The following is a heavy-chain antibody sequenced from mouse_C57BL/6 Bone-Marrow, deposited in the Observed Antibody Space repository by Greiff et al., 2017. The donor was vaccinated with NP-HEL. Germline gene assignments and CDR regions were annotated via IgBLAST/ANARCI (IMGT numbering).Heavy chain of an antibody. CDR2: IHPNSGST. Sequence: QVQLQQPGAELVKPGASVKLSCKASGYTFTSYWMHWVKQRPGQGLEWIGMIHPNSGSTNYNEKFKSKATLTVDKSSSTDYMQLSSLTSEDSAVYYCARSRVYYGNYGAMDYWGQGTSVTVSS. V-gene: IGHV1-64*01. CDR1: GYTFTSYW. D-gene: IGHD2-1*01. CDR3: ARSRVYYGNYGAMDY. J-gene: IGHJ4*01.